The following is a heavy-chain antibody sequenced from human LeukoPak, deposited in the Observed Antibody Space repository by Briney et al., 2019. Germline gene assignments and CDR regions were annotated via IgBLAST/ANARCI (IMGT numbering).Heavy chain of an antibody. CDR3: AKDLGYCSGGSCPRIDY. CDR2: ISSSGGTM. Sequence: GGSLRLSCAASGFTFSSYEMNWVRQAPGKGLEWVSYISSSGGTMYYADSVKGRFTISRDNSKNTLYLQMNSLRAEDTAVYYCAKDLGYCSGGSCPRIDYWGQGTLVTVSS. V-gene: IGHV3-48*03. D-gene: IGHD2-15*01. J-gene: IGHJ4*02. CDR1: GFTFSSYE.